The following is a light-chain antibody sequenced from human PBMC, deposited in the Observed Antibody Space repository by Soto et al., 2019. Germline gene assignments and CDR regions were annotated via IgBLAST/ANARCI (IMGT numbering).Light chain of an antibody. V-gene: IGLV2-11*01. CDR3: CSHAGRYPYI. CDR1: SSDVGAYNY. J-gene: IGLJ1*01. Sequence: QSVLIQPRSVSGSPGQSVTISCTGTSSDVGAYNYVSWYQHLPGQAPKVMIYDVTKRPSGVPDRFSCSNSGETACLTISDLQAEYEADYYCCSHAGRYPYIFGPGTKVTVL. CDR2: DVT.